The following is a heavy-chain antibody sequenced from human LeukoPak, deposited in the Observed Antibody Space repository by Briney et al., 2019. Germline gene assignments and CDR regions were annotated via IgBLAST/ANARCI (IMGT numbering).Heavy chain of an antibody. CDR1: GFTFSSYA. D-gene: IGHD2-15*01. Sequence: GSLRLSCAASGFTFSSYAIHWVRQAPGKGLEWVAVISYDGSNKYYADSVKGRFTISRDNSKNTLYLQMNSLRAEDTAVYYCAKQLGYCSDGSCYFPYWGQGTLVTVSS. J-gene: IGHJ4*02. CDR2: ISYDGSNK. V-gene: IGHV3-30-3*02. CDR3: AKQLGYCSDGSCYFPY.